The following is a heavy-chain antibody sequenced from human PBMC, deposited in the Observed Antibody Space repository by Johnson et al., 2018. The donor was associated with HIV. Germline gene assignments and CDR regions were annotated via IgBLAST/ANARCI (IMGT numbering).Heavy chain of an antibody. Sequence: VQLVESGGGLVKPGGSLRLSCAASGFTFSNAWMSWVRQAPGKGLEWVGRIKSKTEGGTTDYAAPVKGRFTISRDDSKNTLYLQMNSLKTEDTAVYYCNTDPIAAAGPDAFDIVGQGTVVTVSS. D-gene: IGHD6-13*01. CDR1: GFTFSNAW. J-gene: IGHJ3*02. CDR2: IKSKTEGGTT. V-gene: IGHV3-15*01. CDR3: NTDPIAAAGPDAFDI.